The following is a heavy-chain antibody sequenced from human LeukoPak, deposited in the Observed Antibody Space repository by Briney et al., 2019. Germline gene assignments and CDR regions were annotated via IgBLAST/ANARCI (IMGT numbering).Heavy chain of an antibody. CDR3: ARRGSGKYFDY. V-gene: IGHV4-61*05. J-gene: IGHJ4*02. Sequence: PSETLSLTFTVSGGSISSSSYYWGWIRQPPGKGLEWIGYIYYSGSTNYNPSLKSRVTISVDTSKNQFSLKLSSVTAADTAVYYCARRGSGKYFDYWGQGTLVTVSS. D-gene: IGHD3-10*01. CDR2: IYYSGST. CDR1: GGSISSSSYY.